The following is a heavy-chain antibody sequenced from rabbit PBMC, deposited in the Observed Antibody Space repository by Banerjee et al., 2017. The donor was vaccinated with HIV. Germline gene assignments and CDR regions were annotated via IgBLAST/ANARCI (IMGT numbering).Heavy chain of an antibody. Sequence: QSLEESGGDLVKPGASLTLTCTASGFDFSSNAMCWVRQAPGKGLEWIACIDTGRDSRTDYASWAKGRFTMSKTSSTTVTLQMTSLTAADTATYFCAREHSYADYGDFSLWGQGTLVTVS. CDR2: IDTGRDSRT. D-gene: IGHD2-1*01. J-gene: IGHJ4*01. V-gene: IGHV1S40*01. CDR3: AREHSYADYGDFSL. CDR1: GFDFSSNA.